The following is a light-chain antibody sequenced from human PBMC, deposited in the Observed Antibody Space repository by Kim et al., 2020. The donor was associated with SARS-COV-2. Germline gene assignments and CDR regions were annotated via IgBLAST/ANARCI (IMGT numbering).Light chain of an antibody. CDR1: QSVSSGY. Sequence: EIVLTQSPGALSLSPGERATLSCRASQSVSSGYLAWYQQKPGQAPRILIYGTSSRATGIPDRFSGSGSGTDFTLTISRLEPEDFAIYYCHHYDSSPFTFGPGTKVDIK. V-gene: IGKV3-20*01. CDR2: GTS. CDR3: HHYDSSPFT. J-gene: IGKJ3*01.